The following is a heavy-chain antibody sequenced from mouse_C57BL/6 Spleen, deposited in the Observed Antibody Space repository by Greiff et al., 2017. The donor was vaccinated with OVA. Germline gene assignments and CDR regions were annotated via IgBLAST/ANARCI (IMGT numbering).Heavy chain of an antibody. Sequence: QVQLQQPGAELVKPGASVKLSCKASGYTFTSYWMQWVKQRPGQGLEWIGEIDPSDSYTNYTQKFKGKATLTVDTSSSTAYMQLSSLTSEDSAVYYCARFYGHYYAMDYWGQGTSVTVSS. J-gene: IGHJ4*01. CDR2: IDPSDSYT. CDR1: GYTFTSYW. V-gene: IGHV1-50*01. D-gene: IGHD1-1*02. CDR3: ARFYGHYYAMDY.